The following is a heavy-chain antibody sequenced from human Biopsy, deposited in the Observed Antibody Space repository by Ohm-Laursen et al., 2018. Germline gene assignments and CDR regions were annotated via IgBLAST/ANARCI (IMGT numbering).Heavy chain of an antibody. D-gene: IGHD6-6*01. CDR3: ARGYSRRVSVFEASIYWFDT. J-gene: IGHJ5*02. Sequence: ASVKVSCNASGYSFSTYDVNWVRQARGQGLEWMGWMIPSSGKTGYAQRFQGRVTLTMNTSISTAYMELSGLRSEDTAVYFCARGYSRRVSVFEASIYWFDTWGQGTLVTVSS. CDR1: GYSFSTYD. CDR2: MIPSSGKT. V-gene: IGHV1-8*01.